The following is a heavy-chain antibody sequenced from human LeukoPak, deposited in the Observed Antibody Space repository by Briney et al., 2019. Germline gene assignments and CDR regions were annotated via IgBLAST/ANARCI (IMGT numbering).Heavy chain of an antibody. J-gene: IGHJ4*02. CDR2: IKQDGSEK. CDR1: GFTVSSYW. V-gene: IGHV3-7*03. Sequence: GGSLRLSCAASGFTVSSYWRSWVRQAPGKGLEWVANIKQDGSEKNYVDSVKGRFTISRDNAKNSLYLQMNSLRAEDTALYYCARDQLFGVYWGQGTLVTVSS. D-gene: IGHD1-1*01. CDR3: ARDQLFGVY.